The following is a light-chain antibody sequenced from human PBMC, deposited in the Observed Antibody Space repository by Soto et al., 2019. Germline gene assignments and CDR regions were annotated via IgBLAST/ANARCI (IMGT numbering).Light chain of an antibody. Sequence: IQMTQSPSSLSASVGDRVTITCRASQRIYTYVNWYQQKPGRAPKLLIYAASHLQSEVPPWFAGSSSGADFTLTICTLQPEDFAPYYCQQTYSAPPWTSGQGTEVEIK. CDR3: QQTYSAPPWT. CDR2: AAS. CDR1: QRIYTY. J-gene: IGKJ1*01. V-gene: IGKV1-39*01.